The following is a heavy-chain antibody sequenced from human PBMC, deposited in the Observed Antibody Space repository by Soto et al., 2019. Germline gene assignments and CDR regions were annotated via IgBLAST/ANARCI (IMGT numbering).Heavy chain of an antibody. J-gene: IGHJ6*03. CDR1: GFTVSSNY. D-gene: IGHD1-1*01. CDR3: ARAPYGTYYYYYYMDV. Sequence: GGSLRLSCAASGFTVSSNYMSWVRQAPGKGLEWVSVIYSGGSTYYADSVKGRFTISRDNSKNTLYLQMNSLRAEDTAVYYCARAPYGTYYYYYYMDVWGKRTTVTVSS. CDR2: IYSGGST. V-gene: IGHV3-66*01.